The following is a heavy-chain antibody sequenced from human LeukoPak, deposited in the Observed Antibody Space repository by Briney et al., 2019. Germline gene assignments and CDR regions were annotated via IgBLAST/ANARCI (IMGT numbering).Heavy chain of an antibody. Sequence: SVKVSCKASGGTFSSYAISWVRQAPGQGLEWMGGIIPIFGTANYAQKFQGRVTITADESTSTAYMELSSLRSEDTAVYYCARDCVDYGSGSYSPFDYWGQGTLVTVSS. D-gene: IGHD3-10*01. CDR1: GGTFSSYA. CDR3: ARDCVDYGSGSYSPFDY. V-gene: IGHV1-69*13. CDR2: IIPIFGTA. J-gene: IGHJ4*02.